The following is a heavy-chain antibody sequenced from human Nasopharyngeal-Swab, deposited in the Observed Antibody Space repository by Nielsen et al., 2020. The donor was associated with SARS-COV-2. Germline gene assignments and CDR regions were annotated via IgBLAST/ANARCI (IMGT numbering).Heavy chain of an antibody. Sequence: GESLKIFCAASGFTFSSFGMHWVRQAPGKGLEWVAFIAHDASNEYYGDSVKGRFSISRDNSENTVYLQMNSLRAEDTALYHCARPLSRDSTWTTEANWFDPWGQGTLVTVSS. CDR2: IAHDASNE. CDR3: ARPLSRDSTWTTEANWFDP. D-gene: IGHD6-13*01. CDR1: GFTFSSFG. V-gene: IGHV3-30*03. J-gene: IGHJ5*02.